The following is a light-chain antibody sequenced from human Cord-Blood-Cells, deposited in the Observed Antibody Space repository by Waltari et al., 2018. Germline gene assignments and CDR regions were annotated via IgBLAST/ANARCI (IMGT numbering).Light chain of an antibody. J-gene: IGLJ2*01. CDR1: ALPKHY. V-gene: IGLV3-25*02. CDR3: QSADSSGTYVV. Sequence: SYELTQPPSVSVSPGQTARITRSGDALPKHYAYWYQQKPGQAPVLVIYKDSERPSGIPERFSGSSSGTTVTLTISGVQAEDEADYYCQSADSSGTYVVFGGGTKLTVL. CDR2: KDS.